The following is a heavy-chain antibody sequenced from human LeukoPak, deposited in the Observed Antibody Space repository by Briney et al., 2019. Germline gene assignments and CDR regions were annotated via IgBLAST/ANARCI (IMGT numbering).Heavy chain of an antibody. CDR1: GFSFGSSW. Sequence: GGSLRLSCAASGFSFGSSWMDWVRQAPGKGLEWVASINPDGSEKYSVDSVEGRFTNSRDNAKNLLYLQVNSLRVEDTAFYYCARDLAYSRLDYWGQGMLVTVSS. V-gene: IGHV3-7*01. D-gene: IGHD5-18*01. CDR2: INPDGSEK. CDR3: ARDLAYSRLDY. J-gene: IGHJ4*02.